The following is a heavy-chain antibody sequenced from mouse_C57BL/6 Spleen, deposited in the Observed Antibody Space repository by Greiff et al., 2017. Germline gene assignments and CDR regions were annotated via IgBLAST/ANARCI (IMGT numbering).Heavy chain of an antibody. D-gene: IGHD2-14*01. CDR2: IYPRAGST. J-gene: IGHJ3*01. CDR1: GYTFTSYD. CDR3: GREEYDRKGCAY. V-gene: IGHV1-85*01. Sequence: QVQLQQSGPELVKPGASVKLSCKASGYTFTSYDINWVKQRPGQGLEWIGWIYPRAGSTTYNEKFTGKATLTVDPSSSTADMELHSRTSEDSAVYFCGREEYDRKGCAYWGQGTLVTVSA.